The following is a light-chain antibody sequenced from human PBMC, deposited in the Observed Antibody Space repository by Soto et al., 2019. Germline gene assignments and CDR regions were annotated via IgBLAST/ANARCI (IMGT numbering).Light chain of an antibody. CDR3: GTWDSSLSAYV. Sequence: QSVLTQPPSVAAAPGQNVTISCSGSSSNIGNNYVSWYQQLPGTAPKRLIYDNNKRTSGIPYRFSGSKSGTSDTLGITGLQTGDEADYYCGTWDSSLSAYVFGTGTKVTVL. J-gene: IGLJ1*01. CDR2: DNN. CDR1: SSNIGNNY. V-gene: IGLV1-51*01.